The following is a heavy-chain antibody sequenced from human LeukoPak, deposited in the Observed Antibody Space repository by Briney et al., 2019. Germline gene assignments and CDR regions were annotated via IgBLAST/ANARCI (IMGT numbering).Heavy chain of an antibody. Sequence: GGSLRLSCAASGFTFSTYAMSWVRQAPGKGLEWVSAISGSGGGTYYADSVKGRFTISRDNSKNTLSLQMNSLRAEDTAVYYCAKHSVYSGSYWYFDLWGRGTLVTVSS. CDR1: GFTFSTYA. D-gene: IGHD1-26*01. J-gene: IGHJ2*01. V-gene: IGHV3-23*01. CDR3: AKHSVYSGSYWYFDL. CDR2: ISGSGGGT.